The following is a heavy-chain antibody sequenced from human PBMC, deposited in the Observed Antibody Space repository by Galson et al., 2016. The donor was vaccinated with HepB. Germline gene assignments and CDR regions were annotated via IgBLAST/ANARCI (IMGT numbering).Heavy chain of an antibody. CDR1: GLSLSNHG. CDR2: SWYDGTSD. V-gene: IGHV3-33*01. CDR3: VRDKGIAVVLDH. Sequence: SLRLSCAASGLSLSNHGVHWVRQAPGKGLEWVAVSWYDGTSDYYADSVKGRFTISRDTSKNMVQLQMNSLRAEDSALYYCVRDKGIAVVLDHWGRGTLVTVSS. D-gene: IGHD6-19*01. J-gene: IGHJ4*02.